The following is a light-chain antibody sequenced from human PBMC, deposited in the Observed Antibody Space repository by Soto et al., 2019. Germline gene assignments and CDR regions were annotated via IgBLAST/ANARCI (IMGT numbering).Light chain of an antibody. CDR1: QSISSS. V-gene: IGKV1-5*01. Sequence: DIQMTQSPSTLSASVGDRVTVTCRASQSISSSLAWYQQKPGKAPELLIYDASSLESGVPSRFSGSGSGTEFTLTISSLQPGDFATYYCQHYNSYSEAFGQGTKVDIK. CDR3: QHYNSYSEA. J-gene: IGKJ1*01. CDR2: DAS.